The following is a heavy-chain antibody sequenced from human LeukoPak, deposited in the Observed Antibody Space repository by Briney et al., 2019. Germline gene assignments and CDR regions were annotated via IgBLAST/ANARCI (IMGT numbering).Heavy chain of an antibody. D-gene: IGHD2-2*03. V-gene: IGHV3-21*01. CDR3: ARVFGYCSSSACYATSDL. Sequence: GGSLRLSCAASGFTFSSYSLTWVRQAPGKGLEWVSDVSTDSRYIYYADSVQGRFTISRDNAQRSLYLQMNSLRVEDTAVYYCARVFGYCSSSACYATSDLWGQGTTVTVSS. CDR2: VSTDSRYI. J-gene: IGHJ3*01. CDR1: GFTFSSYS.